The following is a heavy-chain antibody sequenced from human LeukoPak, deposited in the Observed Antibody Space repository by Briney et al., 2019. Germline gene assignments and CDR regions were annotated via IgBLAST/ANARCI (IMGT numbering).Heavy chain of an antibody. CDR3: AREVVITVANWFDP. CDR1: GGVISSYY. V-gene: IGHV4-59*01. CDR2: IYYSGST. D-gene: IGHD3-22*01. Sequence: SETLSLTCTVPGGVISSYYWSWIRQPPGKGLEWIGYIYYSGSTNYNPSLKSRVTISVDTSKNQFSLKLSSVTAADTAVYYCAREVVITVANWFDPWGQGTLVTVSS. J-gene: IGHJ5*02.